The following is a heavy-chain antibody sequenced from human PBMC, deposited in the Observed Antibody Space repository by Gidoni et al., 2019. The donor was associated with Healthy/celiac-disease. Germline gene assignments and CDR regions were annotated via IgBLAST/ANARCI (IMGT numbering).Heavy chain of an antibody. CDR1: GIPFSSYA. V-gene: IGHV3-23*01. D-gene: IGHD4-17*01. J-gene: IGHJ2*01. CDR3: AKALGHDYGDYWYFDL. CDR2: ISGSGGST. Sequence: VQLLESGGGLLPPGGSLRLSCAASGIPFSSYAMSWVRQAPGKGLEWVSAISGSGGSTYDEESGKGRFTMSRDNTKNTLYLQMNSLRAEDTAVYYGAKALGHDYGDYWYFDLWGRGTLVTVSS.